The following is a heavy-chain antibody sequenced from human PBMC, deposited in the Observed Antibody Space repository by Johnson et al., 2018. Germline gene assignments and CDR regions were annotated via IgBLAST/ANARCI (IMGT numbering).Heavy chain of an antibody. CDR3: AREYSSSGATYYDGMDV. V-gene: IGHV4-34*11. D-gene: IGHD6-6*01. CDR2: IYNSGST. Sequence: QVQLQQWGAGLLKPSETLSLTCAVYGGSFSGYYWSWIRQPPGKGLEWIGYIYNSGSTNYNPSLKSRVTISVDTSKNQFSLKVSSVTAADPALNYWAREYSSSGATYYDGMDVWGQGTTVTVSS. CDR1: GGSFSGYY. J-gene: IGHJ6*02.